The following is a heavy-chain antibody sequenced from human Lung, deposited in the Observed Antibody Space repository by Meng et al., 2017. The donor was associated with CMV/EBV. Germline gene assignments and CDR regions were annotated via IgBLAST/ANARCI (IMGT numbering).Heavy chain of an antibody. J-gene: IGHJ4*02. CDR1: GFIFSSYS. D-gene: IGHD4-17*01. V-gene: IGHV3-21*01. CDR3: ARVPYGDYPY. CDR2: ISISSGYK. Sequence: GESXKISCAASGFIFSSYSMNWVRQAPGKGLEWVSSISISSGYKNYADSVKGRFTISRDNAKNSPYLQMNSLRAEDTAVYYCARVPYGDYPYWGQGTLVTVSS.